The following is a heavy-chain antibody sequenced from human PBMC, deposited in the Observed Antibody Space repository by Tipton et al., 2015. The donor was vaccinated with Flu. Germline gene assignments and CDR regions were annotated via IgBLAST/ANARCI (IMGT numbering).Heavy chain of an antibody. D-gene: IGHD6-19*01. CDR2: IYTSGST. V-gene: IGHV4-4*07. Sequence: TLSLTCTVSGGSISSYYWSWIRQPAGKGLEWIGRIYTSGSTSYNPSLKSRVTMSVDTSKNQFSLKLSSMTAADAAVYYCARGQGNGGWRYFDYWGQGTLVTVSS. CDR1: GGSISSYY. J-gene: IGHJ4*02. CDR3: ARGQGNGGWRYFDY.